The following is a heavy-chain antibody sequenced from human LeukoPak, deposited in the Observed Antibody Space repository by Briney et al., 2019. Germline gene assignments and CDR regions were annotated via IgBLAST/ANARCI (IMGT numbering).Heavy chain of an antibody. CDR3: AREGIAGSSIF. CDR1: GYTFTDYY. D-gene: IGHD6-13*01. V-gene: IGHV1-2*06. J-gene: IGHJ4*02. Sequence: ASVKVSCKASGYTFTDYYIHWMRQGPGQGLEWMGRLNPKSGGTNYAQNFQGRVTMTRDTYISTAYMEVSRLTSDDTAVYYCAREGIAGSSIFWGQGTLVTVS. CDR2: LNPKSGGT.